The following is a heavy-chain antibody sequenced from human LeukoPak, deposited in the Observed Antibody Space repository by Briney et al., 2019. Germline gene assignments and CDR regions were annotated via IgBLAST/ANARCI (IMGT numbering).Heavy chain of an antibody. D-gene: IGHD2-2*01. CDR3: ARSPGYCNSASCYGWFDP. Sequence: ASVKVSCKASGYTFTGYYMHWVRQAPGQGLEWMGWINPNSGGTNYAQKFQGRVTVTRDTSISTAYMELSRLRSDDAAVYYCARSPGYCNSASCYGWFDPWGQGTLVTVSS. J-gene: IGHJ5*02. CDR2: INPNSGGT. CDR1: GYTFTGYY. V-gene: IGHV1-2*02.